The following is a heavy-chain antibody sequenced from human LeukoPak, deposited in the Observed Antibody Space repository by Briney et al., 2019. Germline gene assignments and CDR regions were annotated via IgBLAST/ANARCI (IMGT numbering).Heavy chain of an antibody. Sequence: GGSLRLSCAASGFTFGSYGMHWVRQAPGKGLEWVAFLRYDGSSKYYVDSVKGRFTVSRDNSKHTLYLQMNSLRTEDTAVYYCARITEPTQWGQGTLVTVSS. CDR2: LRYDGSSK. J-gene: IGHJ4*02. D-gene: IGHD1-14*01. CDR1: GFTFGSYG. CDR3: ARITEPTQ. V-gene: IGHV3-30*02.